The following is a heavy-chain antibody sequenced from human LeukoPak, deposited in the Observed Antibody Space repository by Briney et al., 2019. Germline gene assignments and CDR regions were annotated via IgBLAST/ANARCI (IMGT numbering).Heavy chain of an antibody. CDR3: ARDPLGYFDY. D-gene: IGHD3-16*01. CDR1: GGSVSSGSYY. J-gene: IGHJ4*02. V-gene: IGHV4-61*01. CDR2: IYYSGST. Sequence: SETLSLTCTVSGGSVSSGSYYWSWIRQPPGKGLEWIGYIYYSGSTNYNPSLKSRVTISVDTSKNQFSLKLSSVTAADTAVYYCARDPLGYFDYWGQGTLATVSS.